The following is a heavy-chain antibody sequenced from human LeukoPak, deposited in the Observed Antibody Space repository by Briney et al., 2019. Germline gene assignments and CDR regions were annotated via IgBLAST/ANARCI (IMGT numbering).Heavy chain of an antibody. CDR1: GLTFSNYE. J-gene: IGHJ4*02. Sequence: PGGSLRLSCAASGLTFSNYEMNWVRQAPGKGLEWLSYISSSSNMIFYAESVKDRFTISRDNAKNSLYLQMNSLGAEDTAIYYCATASGGWYRYYFDSWGQGILVTVSS. CDR3: ATASGGWYRYYFDS. D-gene: IGHD6-13*01. V-gene: IGHV3-48*03. CDR2: ISSSSNMI.